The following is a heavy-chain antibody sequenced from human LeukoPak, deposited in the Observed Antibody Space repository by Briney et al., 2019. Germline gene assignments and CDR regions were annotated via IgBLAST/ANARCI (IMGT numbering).Heavy chain of an antibody. V-gene: IGHV3-23*01. CDR3: AKYTGRLVENYFDY. CDR2: ISGVDDTT. CDR1: GFTFDDYA. Sequence: GGSLRLSCAASGFTFDDYAMHWVRQAPGKGLEWISGISGVDDTTYYADSVKGRFTISKDTSKNTLYLQVSSLRDEDTALYYCAKYTGRLVENYFDYWGQGILVTVSS. D-gene: IGHD5-24*01. J-gene: IGHJ4*02.